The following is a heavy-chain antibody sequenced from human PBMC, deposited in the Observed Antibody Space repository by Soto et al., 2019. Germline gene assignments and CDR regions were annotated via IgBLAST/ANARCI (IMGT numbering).Heavy chain of an antibody. CDR3: ARDVNWRLDS. Sequence: QVQLVQSGAEVKKPGASVKVSCRASGYTFTTSGISWVRQAPGQGLEWMAWISTNSGNTNYAQKFQGRVTMTTDTSTSTAYMELRSLRSDDTAVYFCARDVNWRLDSCGQGTLVSVSS. V-gene: IGHV1-18*01. D-gene: IGHD1-1*01. CDR1: GYTFTTSG. CDR2: ISTNSGNT. J-gene: IGHJ4*02.